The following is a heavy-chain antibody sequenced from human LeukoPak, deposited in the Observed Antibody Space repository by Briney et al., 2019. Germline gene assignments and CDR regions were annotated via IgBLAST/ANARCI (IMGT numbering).Heavy chain of an antibody. V-gene: IGHV3-9*01. Sequence: GGSLRLSCAASGFTFDDYAMHWVRQAPGKGLEWVSGISWNSGSIGYADPVKGRFTISRDNAKNSLYLQMNSLRAEDTALYYCAKDIRPWGSGWYNFDYWGQGTLVTVSS. CDR1: GFTFDDYA. CDR3: AKDIRPWGSGWYNFDY. J-gene: IGHJ4*02. D-gene: IGHD6-19*01. CDR2: ISWNSGSI.